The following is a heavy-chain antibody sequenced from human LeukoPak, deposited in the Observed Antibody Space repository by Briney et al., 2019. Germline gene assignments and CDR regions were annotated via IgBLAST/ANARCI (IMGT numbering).Heavy chain of an antibody. J-gene: IGHJ6*02. Sequence: GRSLRLFCAASGFTFSSYGMHWDRQAPGKGLEWVAVIWYDGSNKYYADSVKGRFTISRDNSKNTLYLQMNSLRAEDTAVYYCARDLQDYYYYGMDVWGQGTTVTVSS. CDR1: GFTFSSYG. V-gene: IGHV3-33*01. CDR2: IWYDGSNK. D-gene: IGHD4-11*01. CDR3: ARDLQDYYYYGMDV.